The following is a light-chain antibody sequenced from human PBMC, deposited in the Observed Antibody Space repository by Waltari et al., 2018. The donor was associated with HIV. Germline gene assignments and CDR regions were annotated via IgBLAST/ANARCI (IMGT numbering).Light chain of an antibody. J-gene: IGLJ3*02. CDR3: NSYAGSNNWV. V-gene: IGLV2-8*01. CDR1: SSDVGGSKY. CDR2: EVN. Sequence: QSALTPPPSASGSPGQSVTISCTGTSSDVGGSKYVSWYQQHPGQAPKLMIYEVNKRPSGVPDLCSGSKSANTAALTVSGLQADDEADYYCNSYAGSNNWVFGGGTKLTVL.